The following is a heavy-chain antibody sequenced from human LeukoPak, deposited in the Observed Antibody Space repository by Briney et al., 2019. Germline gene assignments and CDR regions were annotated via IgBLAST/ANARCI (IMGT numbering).Heavy chain of an antibody. CDR1: GGSFSGYY. CDR3: ARVHRGSYGRVFDI. D-gene: IGHD1-26*01. J-gene: IGHJ3*02. V-gene: IGHV4-34*01. Sequence: SETLSLTCAVYGGSFSGYYWSWIRQPPGKGLEWIGEINHSGSTNYNPSLKSRVTISVDTSKNQFSLKLSSVTAADTAVYYCARVHRGSYGRVFDIWGQGTMVTVSS. CDR2: INHSGST.